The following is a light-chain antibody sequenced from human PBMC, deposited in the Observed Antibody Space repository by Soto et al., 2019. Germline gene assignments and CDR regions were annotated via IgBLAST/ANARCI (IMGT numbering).Light chain of an antibody. CDR3: QQYNEWPLT. CDR1: QSVSNN. Sequence: EVVMTQSPATLSVSPGERATLSCRASQSVSNNLAWYQQKPGQAPRLFIYSASTRATGIPARFSGSASGTVFTLTISSLQSEDFAVYYCQQYNEWPLTFGGGTKVETK. V-gene: IGKV3-15*01. J-gene: IGKJ4*01. CDR2: SAS.